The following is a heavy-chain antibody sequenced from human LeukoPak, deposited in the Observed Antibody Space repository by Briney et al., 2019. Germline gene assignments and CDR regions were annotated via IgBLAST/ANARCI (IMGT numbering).Heavy chain of an antibody. V-gene: IGHV3-30*04. CDR2: ISYDGSNK. Sequence: GGSLRLSCAASGFTFSSYAMHWVRQAPGKGLEWVAVISYDGSNKYYADSVKGRFTISRDNSKNTLYLQMNSLRAEDTAVYYCARVIPMVRGVPESNWFDPWGQGTLVTVSS. CDR3: ARVIPMVRGVPESNWFDP. J-gene: IGHJ5*02. CDR1: GFTFSSYA. D-gene: IGHD3-10*01.